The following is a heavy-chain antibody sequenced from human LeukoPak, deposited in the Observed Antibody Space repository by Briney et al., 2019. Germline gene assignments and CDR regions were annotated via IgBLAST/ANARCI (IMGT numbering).Heavy chain of an antibody. V-gene: IGHV3-49*04. J-gene: IGHJ4*02. CDR3: TRYWNDVDFDY. Sequence: PGGSLRLSYTASGFTFGDYAMSWVRQAPGKGLEWVGFIRSKAYGGTTECAASVKGRFTISRDDSKSIAYLQMNSLKTEDTAVYYCTRYWNDVDFDYWGQGTLVTVSS. CDR2: IRSKAYGGTT. CDR1: GFTFGDYA. D-gene: IGHD1-1*01.